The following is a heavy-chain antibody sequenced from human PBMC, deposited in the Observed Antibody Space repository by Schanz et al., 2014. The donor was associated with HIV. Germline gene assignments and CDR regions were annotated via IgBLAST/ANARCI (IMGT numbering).Heavy chain of an antibody. CDR2: ISGSGGST. CDR3: ARGVVVAGVGRAFDT. CDR1: GFTFSSYA. D-gene: IGHD2-8*01. Sequence: EVQLLESGGGLVQPGGSLRLSCAASGFTFSSYAMSWVRQAPGKGLEWVSVISGSGGSTYYADSVKGRFTISRDNSKNTLYLQMNSLRAEDTAVYYCARGVVVAGVGRAFDTWGLGTLVTVSS. V-gene: IGHV3-23*01. J-gene: IGHJ3*02.